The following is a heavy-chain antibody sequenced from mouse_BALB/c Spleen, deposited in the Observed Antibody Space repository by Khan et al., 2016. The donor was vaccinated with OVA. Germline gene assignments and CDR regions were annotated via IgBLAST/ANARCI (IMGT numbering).Heavy chain of an antibody. V-gene: IGHV9-2-1*01. CDR1: GYTFTDYS. Sequence: QIQLVQSGPELKKPGETVKISCKASGYTFTDYSMHWVKQAPGKGLKWMGWINTETGEPTYADDFKGRFAFSLETSASTAYLQINNLKNEDTVKYFCASGLKYGNFDYWGQGTTLTVSS. CDR3: ASGLKYGNFDY. CDR2: INTETGEP. J-gene: IGHJ2*01. D-gene: IGHD2-10*02.